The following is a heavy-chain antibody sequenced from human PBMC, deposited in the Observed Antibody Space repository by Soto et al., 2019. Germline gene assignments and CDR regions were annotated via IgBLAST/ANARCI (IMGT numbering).Heavy chain of an antibody. CDR3: ARDYMGATR. Sequence: SETLSLTCAVSCGSISSSNWWSWVRPSPGKGLEWIREIYHSGSTNYNPSLKSRVTISVDQHKNQFSLKLSSVTAADTAMYYCARDYMGATRWAQGPLVTLSS. CDR2: IYHSGST. V-gene: IGHV4-4*02. D-gene: IGHD1-26*01. CDR1: CGSISSSNW. J-gene: IGHJ4*02.